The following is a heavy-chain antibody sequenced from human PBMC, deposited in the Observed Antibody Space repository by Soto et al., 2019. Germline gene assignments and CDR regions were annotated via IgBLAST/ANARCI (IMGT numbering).Heavy chain of an antibody. V-gene: IGHV3-7*05. Sequence: DVQLVESGGGSVQPGGSLTLSCAASGIPFNTYWMTWVRQAPGKGLEWVANINQDGSETSFVESLKGRFTISRDNTKNSLYLQMHGLRADDTAVYYCASLYGWYWDYWGQGTLVTVSS. D-gene: IGHD6-19*01. CDR1: GIPFNTYW. CDR3: ASLYGWYWDY. J-gene: IGHJ4*02. CDR2: INQDGSET.